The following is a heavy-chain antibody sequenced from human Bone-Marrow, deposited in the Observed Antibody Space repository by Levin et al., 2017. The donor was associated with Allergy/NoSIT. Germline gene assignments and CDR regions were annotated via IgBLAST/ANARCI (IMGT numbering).Heavy chain of an antibody. V-gene: IGHV2-70*01. CDR1: GFSLSTSGMC. CDR3: ARIRIAARPNYDYGMDV. CDR2: IDWDDDK. J-gene: IGHJ6*02. Sequence: SGPTLVKPTQTLTLTCTFSGFSLSTSGMCVSWIRQPPGKALEWLALIDWDDDKYYSTSLKTRLTISKDTSKNQVVLTMTNMDPVDTATYYCARIRIAARPNYDYGMDVWGQGTTVTVSS. D-gene: IGHD6-6*01.